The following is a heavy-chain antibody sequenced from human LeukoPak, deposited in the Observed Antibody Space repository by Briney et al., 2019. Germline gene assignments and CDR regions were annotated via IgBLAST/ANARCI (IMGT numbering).Heavy chain of an antibody. J-gene: IGHJ4*02. CDR2: INPSGGST. D-gene: IGHD6-13*01. V-gene: IGHV1-46*01. Sequence: ASVKVSCKASGYTFTSYYMHWVRQAPGQGLEWMGIINPSGGSTSYAQKFQGRVTMTRDMSTSTVYMELRSLRSDDTAVYYCARDLYSSSWYGVCGDWGQGTLVTVSS. CDR1: GYTFTSYY. CDR3: ARDLYSSSWYGVCGD.